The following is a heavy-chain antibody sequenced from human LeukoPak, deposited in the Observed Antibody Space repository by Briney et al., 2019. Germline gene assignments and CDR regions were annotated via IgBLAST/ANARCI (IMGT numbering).Heavy chain of an antibody. CDR3: ARYASGSYYWFDP. CDR1: GGSISSTSYH. D-gene: IGHD3-10*01. J-gene: IGHJ5*02. Sequence: SETLSLTCTVSGGSISSTSYHWAWIRQPPGKGLEWIATVYYTGSAYYNPSLKSRVTISVDTSKSQFSLKLSSVTTADTALYYCARYASGSYYWFDPWGQGTLVAVSS. V-gene: IGHV4-39*01. CDR2: VYYTGSA.